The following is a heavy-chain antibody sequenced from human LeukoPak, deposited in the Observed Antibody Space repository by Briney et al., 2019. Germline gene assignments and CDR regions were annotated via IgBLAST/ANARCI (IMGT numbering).Heavy chain of an antibody. CDR2: IYTSGST. D-gene: IGHD5-12*01. Sequence: SETLSLTCTVSGGSISSYYWSWIRQPAGKGLEWIGRIYTSGSTNYNPSLKSRVTMSVDTSKNQFSLKLTSVIAADTVVYYCARGPYSGYTLRPLDYWGQGTLVTVSS. CDR1: GGSISSYY. J-gene: IGHJ4*02. V-gene: IGHV4-4*07. CDR3: ARGPYSGYTLRPLDY.